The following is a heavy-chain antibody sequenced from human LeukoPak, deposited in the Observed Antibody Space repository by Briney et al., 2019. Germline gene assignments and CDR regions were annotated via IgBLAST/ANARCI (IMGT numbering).Heavy chain of an antibody. Sequence: SVKVSCKASGGTFSSYAISWVRQAPGQGLEWMGRILPILGIANYAQTFQGRVTITADKSTSTAYIELSSLRSADTAACYCARDPGFLWFGGEGYWGQGTLVTVSS. CDR3: ARDPGFLWFGGEGY. CDR2: ILPILGIA. V-gene: IGHV1-69*04. CDR1: GGTFSSYA. D-gene: IGHD3-10*01. J-gene: IGHJ4*02.